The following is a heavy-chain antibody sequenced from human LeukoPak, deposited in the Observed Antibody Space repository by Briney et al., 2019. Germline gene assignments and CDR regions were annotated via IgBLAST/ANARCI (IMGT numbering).Heavy chain of an antibody. Sequence: GASVKVSCKVSGYTLTELSMHWVRQAPGKGLEWMGGFDPEDGETIYAQKFQGRVTMTEDTSTDTAYMELSSLRSEDTAVYYCATGDSSSSGWYYFDHWGQGTLVTVSS. D-gene: IGHD6-19*01. CDR1: GYTLTELS. CDR3: ATGDSSSSGWYYFDH. CDR2: FDPEDGET. J-gene: IGHJ4*02. V-gene: IGHV1-24*01.